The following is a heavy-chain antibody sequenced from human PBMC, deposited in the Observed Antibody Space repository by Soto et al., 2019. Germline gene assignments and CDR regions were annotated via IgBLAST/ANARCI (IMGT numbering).Heavy chain of an antibody. CDR1: GFIFEDFA. D-gene: IGHD3-22*01. CDR3: AKDVGSYYYDTSAYVYDY. J-gene: IGHJ4*02. CDR2: ISWNSATL. Sequence: EVQLVESGGGLVQPGGSVRLSCVGSGFIFEDFAMNWVRQVPGKGLEWVSGISWNSATLAYADSVKGRFIVSRDNAKNILYLQMNSLRADDAALYYCAKDVGSYYYDTSAYVYDYWGQGTLVTVSS. V-gene: IGHV3-9*01.